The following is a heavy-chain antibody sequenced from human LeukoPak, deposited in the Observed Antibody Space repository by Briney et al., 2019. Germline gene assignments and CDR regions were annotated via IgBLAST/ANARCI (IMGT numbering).Heavy chain of an antibody. CDR2: IKQDGSEK. CDR3: ARDSSGYYLYFDY. V-gene: IGHV3-7*01. CDR1: GIHFSSYL. Sequence: GSLRLSRSASGIHFSSYLMDWVRQASREGLEWVANIKQDGSEKYYVDSVKGRFTISRDNAKNSLYLQMNSLRAEDTAVYYCARDSSGYYLYFDYWGQGTLVTVSS. D-gene: IGHD3-22*01. J-gene: IGHJ4*02.